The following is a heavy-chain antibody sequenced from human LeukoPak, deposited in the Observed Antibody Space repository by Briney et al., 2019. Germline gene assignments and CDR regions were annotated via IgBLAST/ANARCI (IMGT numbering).Heavy chain of an antibody. Sequence: GGSLRLFCAASGFTFSSYTMHWVRQAAGKGLEWVAVVSYDGSNKYYADSVKGRFTISRDNSKNTLYLQMNSLRAEDTAVYYCARGSWRLVRGAASFESWGQGTLVTVSS. CDR2: VSYDGSNK. V-gene: IGHV3-30-3*01. J-gene: IGHJ4*02. CDR3: ARGSWRLVRGAASFES. CDR1: GFTFSSYT. D-gene: IGHD3-10*01.